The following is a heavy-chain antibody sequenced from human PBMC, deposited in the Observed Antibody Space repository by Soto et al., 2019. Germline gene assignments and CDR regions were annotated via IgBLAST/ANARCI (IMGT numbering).Heavy chain of an antibody. V-gene: IGHV4-61*08. CDR1: GGSIDSGDYY. CDR3: TRGPPRVQWFDP. J-gene: IGHJ5*02. Sequence: SETLSLTCTVSGGSIDSGDYYWSWIRQPPGKGLEWIGHIYFTGSTNYNPSLKSRVTMSLDTSRNQFSLKLSSVTAADTAVYYCTRGPPRVQWFDPWGLGTLVTVSS. CDR2: IYFTGST.